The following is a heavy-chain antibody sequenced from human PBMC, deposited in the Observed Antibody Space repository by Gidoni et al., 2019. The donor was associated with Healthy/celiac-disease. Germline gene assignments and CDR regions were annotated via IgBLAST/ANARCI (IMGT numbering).Heavy chain of an antibody. V-gene: IGHV1-8*01. CDR1: STSYA. J-gene: IGHJ4*02. D-gene: IGHD6-19*01. CDR3: ASYALDSSGGVDY. Sequence: STSYAINWVRQATGQGLEWMGWMNPNSGNTGYAQKFQVRVTMTRNTSISTAYMELSSLRSEDTAVYYCASYALDSSGGVDYWGQGTLVTVSS. CDR2: MNPNSGNT.